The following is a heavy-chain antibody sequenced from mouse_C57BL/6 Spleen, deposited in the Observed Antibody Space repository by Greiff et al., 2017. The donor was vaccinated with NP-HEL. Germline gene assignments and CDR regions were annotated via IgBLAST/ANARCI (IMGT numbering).Heavy chain of an antibody. CDR1: GFTFSSYA. CDR2: ISDGGSYT. J-gene: IGHJ3*01. V-gene: IGHV5-4*01. CDR3: ARDRVFAY. Sequence: EVKLVESGGGLVKPGGSLKLSCAASGFTFSSYAMSWVRQTPEQRLEWVATISDGGSYTYYPDNVKGRFTISRDNAKNNLYLQMSHLKSEDTAMYYCARDRVFAYWGQGTLVTVSA. D-gene: IGHD3-1*01.